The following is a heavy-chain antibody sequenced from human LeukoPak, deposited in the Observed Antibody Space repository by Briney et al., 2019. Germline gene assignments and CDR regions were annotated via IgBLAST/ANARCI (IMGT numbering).Heavy chain of an antibody. CDR2: ISSSGSNI. CDR3: ARADMATITVDY. J-gene: IGHJ4*02. CDR1: GFTFSSYE. D-gene: IGHD5-24*01. Sequence: GGSLRLSCAASGFTFSSYEMNWVRQAPGKGLKWVSYISSSGSNIYYADSVKGRFTISRDNAKNSLFLQMNSLRAEDTAVYYCARADMATITVDYWGQGTLVTVSS. V-gene: IGHV3-48*03.